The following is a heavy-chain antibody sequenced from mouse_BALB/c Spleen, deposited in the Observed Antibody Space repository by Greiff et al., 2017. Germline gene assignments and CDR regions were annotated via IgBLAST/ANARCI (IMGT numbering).Heavy chain of an antibody. V-gene: IGHV3-2*02. CDR3: AREGAYDYDKSYAMDY. J-gene: IGHJ4*01. CDR2: LSYSGST. CDR1: RYSITHEYG. Sequence: GAGPWPVEPSPSLSPTPPFPRYSITHEYGWDWIRQFPGNKMEWMGYLSYSGSTSYNPSLKSRISITRDTSKNQFFLQLNSVTTEDTATYYCAREGAYDYDKSYAMDYWGQGTSVTVSS. D-gene: IGHD2-4*01.